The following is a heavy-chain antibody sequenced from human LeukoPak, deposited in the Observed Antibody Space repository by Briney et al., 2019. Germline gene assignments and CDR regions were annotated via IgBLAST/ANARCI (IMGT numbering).Heavy chain of an antibody. Sequence: ASVKVSCKASGYTFTSYYMHWVRQALGQGLEWMGIINPSGGSTSYAQKFQGRVTMTRDTSTSTVYMELSSLRSEDTAVYYCAGGVHSGYGDYWGQGTLVTVSS. CDR1: GYTFTSYY. J-gene: IGHJ4*02. D-gene: IGHD5-12*01. V-gene: IGHV1-46*01. CDR3: AGGVHSGYGDY. CDR2: INPSGGST.